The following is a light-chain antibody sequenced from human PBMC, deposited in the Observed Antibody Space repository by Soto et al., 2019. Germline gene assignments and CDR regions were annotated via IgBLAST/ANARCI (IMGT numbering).Light chain of an antibody. Sequence: QSVLTQSPSASGTPGQRVTISCSGSASTIGRNYVYWYQQLPGTAPKLLFYRNSQRPSGVPDRFSGSESGTSASLAISGLRSEDEADYYCAAWDDNLCGFYVFGDGTKLTAL. CDR2: RNS. J-gene: IGLJ1*01. V-gene: IGLV1-47*01. CDR3: AAWDDNLCGFYV. CDR1: ASTIGRNY.